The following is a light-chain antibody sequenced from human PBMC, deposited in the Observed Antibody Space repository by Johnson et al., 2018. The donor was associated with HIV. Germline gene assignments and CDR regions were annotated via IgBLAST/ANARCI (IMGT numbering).Light chain of an antibody. V-gene: IGLV1-51*02. CDR3: GTWDSSLSAGKV. CDR1: SSNIGNNF. CDR2: ESN. Sequence: QSVLTQPPSVSAAPGQKVTISCSGSSSNIGNNFVSWYQQVPGTAPKLLICESNKRPSGIPDRFSGSKSGTSATLGITGLQTGDEADYYCGTWDSSLSAGKVFGTGTKVTVL. J-gene: IGLJ1*01.